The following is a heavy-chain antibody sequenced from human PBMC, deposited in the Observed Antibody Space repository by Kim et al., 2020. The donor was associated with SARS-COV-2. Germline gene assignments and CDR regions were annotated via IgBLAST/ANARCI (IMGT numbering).Heavy chain of an antibody. CDR3: ARDHLVLPEWTLDYYYYYYGMDV. D-gene: IGHD3-3*01. CDR2: INPSGGST. J-gene: IGHJ6*02. Sequence: ASVKVSCKASGYTFTSYYMHWVRQAPGQGLEWMGIINPSGGSTSYAQKFQGRVTMTRDTSTSTVYMELSSLRSEDTAVYYCARDHLVLPEWTLDYYYYYYGMDVWGQGTTVTVSS. CDR1: GYTFTSYY. V-gene: IGHV1-46*01.